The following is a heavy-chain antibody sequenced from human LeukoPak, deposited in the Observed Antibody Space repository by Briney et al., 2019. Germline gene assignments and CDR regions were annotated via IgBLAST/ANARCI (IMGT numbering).Heavy chain of an antibody. D-gene: IGHD3-10*01. CDR2: IYYSGST. J-gene: IGHJ4*02. CDR1: GGSISSYY. V-gene: IGHV4-59*01. CDR3: ARAGYYFYYFDY. Sequence: SETLSLTCTVPGGSISSYYWSWIRQPPGKGLEWIGYIYYSGSTNYNPSLKSRVTISVDTSKNQFSLKLSSVTAADTAVYYCARAGYYFYYFDYWGQGTLVTVSS.